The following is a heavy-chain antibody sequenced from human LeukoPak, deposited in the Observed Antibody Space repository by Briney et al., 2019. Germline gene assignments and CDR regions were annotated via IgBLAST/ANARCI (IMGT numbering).Heavy chain of an antibody. CDR2: ISAYNGNT. D-gene: IGHD3-10*01. J-gene: IGHJ4*02. CDR3: ARAPITYGSGSSCFDY. CDR1: GYTFTSYG. Sequence: GASVKVSCKASGYTFTSYGISWVRQAPGQGLEWMGWISAYNGNTNYAQKLQGRVTMTTDTSTSTAYMELRSLRSDDTAVYYCARAPITYGSGSSCFDYWGQGTLVTVSS. V-gene: IGHV1-18*01.